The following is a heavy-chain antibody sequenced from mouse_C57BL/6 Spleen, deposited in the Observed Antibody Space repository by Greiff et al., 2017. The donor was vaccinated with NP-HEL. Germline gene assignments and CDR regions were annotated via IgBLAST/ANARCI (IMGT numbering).Heavy chain of an antibody. CDR2: IWRGGST. D-gene: IGHD2-1*01. Sequence: VQLQQSGPGLVQPSQSLSITCTVSGFSLTSYGVHWVRQSPGKGLEWLGVIWRGGSTDYNSAFMSRLSITKDNSKSQVFFKMNSLQADDTAIYYCAKNGIYYGKMDYWGQGTSVTVSS. CDR1: GFSLTSYG. V-gene: IGHV2-5*01. CDR3: AKNGIYYGKMDY. J-gene: IGHJ4*01.